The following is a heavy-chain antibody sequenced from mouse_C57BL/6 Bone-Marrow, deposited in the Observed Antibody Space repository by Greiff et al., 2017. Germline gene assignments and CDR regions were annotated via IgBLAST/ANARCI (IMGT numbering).Heavy chain of an antibody. D-gene: IGHD1-1*01. CDR2: ISSGGSYT. V-gene: IGHV5-6*01. CDR3: ARHASYYYGSSRPRYFDV. J-gene: IGHJ1*03. CDR1: GFTFSSYG. Sequence: EVQLVESGGDLVKPGGSLKLSCAASGFTFSSYGMSWVRQTPDKRLEWVATISSGGSYTYYPDSVKGRFTISRDNAKNTLYLQMSSLTSEDTAMYYCARHASYYYGSSRPRYFDVWGTGTTVTVSS.